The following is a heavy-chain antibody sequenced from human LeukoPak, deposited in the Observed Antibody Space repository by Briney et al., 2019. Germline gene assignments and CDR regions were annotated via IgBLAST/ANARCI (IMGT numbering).Heavy chain of an antibody. CDR2: IYYSGST. V-gene: IGHV4-59*01. CDR3: ASLLRYFDWEGAFDI. J-gene: IGHJ3*02. CDR1: GGSISSYY. Sequence: ASETLSLTCTVSGGSISSYYWSWIRQPPGKGLEWIGYIYYSGSTNYNPSLKSRVTISVDTSKNQFSLKLSSVTAADTAVYYCASLLRYFDWEGAFDIWGQGTMVTVSS. D-gene: IGHD3-9*01.